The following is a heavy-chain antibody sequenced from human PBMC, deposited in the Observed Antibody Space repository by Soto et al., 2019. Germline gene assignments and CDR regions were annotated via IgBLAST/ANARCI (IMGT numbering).Heavy chain of an antibody. CDR3: VKGEGIQLWLDDAFDI. CDR2: ISSNGGST. Sequence: GGSLRLSCSASGFTFSSYAMHWVRQAPGKGLEYVSAISSNGGSTYYADSVKGRFTISRDNSKNTLYLQMSSLRAEDTAVYYCVKGEGIQLWLDDAFDIWGQGTMVTVSS. V-gene: IGHV3-64D*08. J-gene: IGHJ3*02. D-gene: IGHD5-18*01. CDR1: GFTFSSYA.